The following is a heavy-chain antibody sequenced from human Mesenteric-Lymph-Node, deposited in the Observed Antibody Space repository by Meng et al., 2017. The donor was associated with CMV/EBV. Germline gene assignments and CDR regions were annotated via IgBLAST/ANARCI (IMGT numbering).Heavy chain of an antibody. CDR3: ARGSLFWSGYPSSVTFDP. V-gene: IGHV4-31*02. CDR1: DYY. J-gene: IGHJ5*02. Sequence: DYYWSSLRQPPGKGLEWIGYIYYSGSTYYNPSLKSRVTISVDTSKNQFSLKLSSVTAADTAVYYCARGSLFWSGYPSSVTFDPWGQGTLVTVSS. D-gene: IGHD3-3*01. CDR2: IYYSGST.